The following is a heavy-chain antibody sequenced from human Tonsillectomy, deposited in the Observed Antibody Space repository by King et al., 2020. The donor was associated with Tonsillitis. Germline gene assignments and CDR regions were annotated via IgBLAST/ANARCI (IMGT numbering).Heavy chain of an antibody. Sequence: QLQESGPGLVKPSETLSLTCTVSGGSISSYYWSWIRQPPGKGLEWIGYIYYSGSTNYNPSLKSRVTISVDTSKNQFSLKLSSVNAADTAGYYWAGGGDSSGYYFVYWGQGTLVTVSS. J-gene: IGHJ4*02. V-gene: IGHV4-59*08. CDR1: GGSISSYY. CDR2: IYYSGST. D-gene: IGHD3-22*01. CDR3: AGGGDSSGYYFVY.